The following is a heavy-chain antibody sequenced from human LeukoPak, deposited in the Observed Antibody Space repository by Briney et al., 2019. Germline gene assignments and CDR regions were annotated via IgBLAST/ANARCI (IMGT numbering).Heavy chain of an antibody. Sequence: PSETLSLTCTVSGGSISSSSYYWGWIRQPPGKGLEWIGSIYYSGSTYYNPSLKSRVTISVDTSKNQFSLKLSSVTAADTAVYYYASFVVVIAAYDWGQGTLVTVSS. CDR1: GGSISSSSYY. V-gene: IGHV4-39*01. CDR2: IYYSGST. J-gene: IGHJ4*02. CDR3: ASFVVVIAAYD. D-gene: IGHD2-15*01.